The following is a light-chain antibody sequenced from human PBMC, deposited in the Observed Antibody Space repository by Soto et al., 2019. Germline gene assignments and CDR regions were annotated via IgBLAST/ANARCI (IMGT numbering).Light chain of an antibody. V-gene: IGLV6-57*04. CDR3: QSYDSSXVV. CDR2: EDN. CDR1: SGSIASNY. Sequence: NFMLTQPHSVSESPGKTVTISCTRSSGSIASNYVQWYQQRPGSAPTTVIYEDNQRPSGVPDRFSGSIDSSSXSASLTISGXXTEDEXDYYCQSYDSSXVVFGXG. J-gene: IGLJ2*01.